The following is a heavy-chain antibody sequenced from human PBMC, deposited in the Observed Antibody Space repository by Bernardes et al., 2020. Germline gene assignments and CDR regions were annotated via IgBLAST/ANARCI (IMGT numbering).Heavy chain of an antibody. CDR2: ISYDGSNK. J-gene: IGHJ6*03. CDR3: AKVSGSYGYYYYYMDV. V-gene: IGHV3-30*18. CDR1: GFTFSSYG. Sequence: GSLRLSCAASGFTFSSYGMHWVRQAPGKGLEWVAVISYDGSNKYYADSVKGRFTISRDNSKNTLYLQMNSLRAEDTAVYYCAKVSGSYGYYYYYMDVWGKGTTVTVSS. D-gene: IGHD1-26*01.